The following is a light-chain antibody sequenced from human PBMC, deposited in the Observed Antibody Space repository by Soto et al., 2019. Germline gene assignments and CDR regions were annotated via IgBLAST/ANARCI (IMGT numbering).Light chain of an antibody. V-gene: IGLV2-23*02. J-gene: IGLJ3*02. Sequence: QSALTQPASVSGSPGQSITISCTGTSGDVGSFNLVSWYQQHPGKAPHLLIYEVTKRLSGVSNRFSGSKSGNTASLTISGLQAEDEADYYCCAYAGGSVYVLFGGVTKLTVL. CDR3: CAYAGGSVYVL. CDR1: SGDVGSFNL. CDR2: EVT.